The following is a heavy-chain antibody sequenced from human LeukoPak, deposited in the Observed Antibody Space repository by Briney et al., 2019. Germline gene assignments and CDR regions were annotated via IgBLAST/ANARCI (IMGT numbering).Heavy chain of an antibody. V-gene: IGHV1-2*02. CDR1: GYTFTGYY. Sequence: GASVKVSCTASGYTFTGYYMHWVRQAPGQGLEWMGWINPNSGGTNYAQKFQGRVTMTRDTSISTAYMELSRLRSDDTAVYYCARADSTYGVQGYYYGMDVWGQGTTVTVSS. CDR2: INPNSGGT. D-gene: IGHD4-17*01. CDR3: ARADSTYGVQGYYYGMDV. J-gene: IGHJ6*02.